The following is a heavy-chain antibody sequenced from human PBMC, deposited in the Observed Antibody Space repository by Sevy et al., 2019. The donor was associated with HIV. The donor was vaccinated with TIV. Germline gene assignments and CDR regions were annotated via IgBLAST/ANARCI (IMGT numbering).Heavy chain of an antibody. CDR2: LSFGCGEI. CDR3: ARGGCTNPHDF. J-gene: IGHJ4*02. CDR1: GFTFSKYS. D-gene: IGHD2-8*01. Sequence: GGSLRLSCAASGFTFSKYSMSWVRQPPGKGLEWVSTLSFGCGEINYADSVKGRFTISRDNSKSSVYLQMNNLRPEDTAVYYCARGGCTNPHDFWGRGPLVTVSS. V-gene: IGHV3-23*01.